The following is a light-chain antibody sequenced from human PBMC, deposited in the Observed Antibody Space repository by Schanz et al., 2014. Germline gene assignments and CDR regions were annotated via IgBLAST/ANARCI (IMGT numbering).Light chain of an antibody. J-gene: IGKJ2*01. CDR3: QQYDAWPRT. Sequence: EIVLTQSPATLSLSPGERATLSCRASQSVSSYLAWYQQKPGQAPRLLVYGASTRATGLPARFSGGGSGTQFTLTITSLQSEDFAVYYCQQYDAWPRTFGQGTKLEIK. CDR1: QSVSSY. V-gene: IGKV3-15*01. CDR2: GAS.